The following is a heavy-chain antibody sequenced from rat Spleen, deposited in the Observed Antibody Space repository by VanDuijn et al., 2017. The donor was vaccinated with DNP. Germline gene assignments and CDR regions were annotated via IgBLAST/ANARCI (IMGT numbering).Heavy chain of an antibody. CDR3: ARGGRSYFDY. D-gene: IGHD1-11*01. J-gene: IGHJ2*01. CDR1: GFTFSDYY. V-gene: IGHV5-25*01. Sequence: EVQLVESGGGLVQPGRSLKLSCAASGFTFSDYYMAWVRQGPGKGLEWVASINTDGGSTYYPDSVKGRFTISRDNAENTVYLQMNSLRSEDTATYYCARGGRSYFDYWGQGVMVTVSS. CDR2: INTDGGST.